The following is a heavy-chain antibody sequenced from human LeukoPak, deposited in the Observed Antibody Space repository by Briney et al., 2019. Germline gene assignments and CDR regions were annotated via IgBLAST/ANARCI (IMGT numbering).Heavy chain of an antibody. CDR2: ISGSGGST. V-gene: IGHV3-23*01. CDR3: AKVMPLYQLQWGLYDY. J-gene: IGHJ4*02. D-gene: IGHD2-2*01. Sequence: GGSLRLSCAASGFTFSSYAMSWVRQAPGKGLEWVSAISGSGGSTYYADSVKGRFTISRDNSRNTLYLQMNSLRADDTAVYYCAKVMPLYQLQWGLYDYWGQGTLVTVSS. CDR1: GFTFSSYA.